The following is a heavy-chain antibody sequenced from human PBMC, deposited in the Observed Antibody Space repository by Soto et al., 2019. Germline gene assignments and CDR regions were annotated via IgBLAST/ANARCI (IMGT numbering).Heavy chain of an antibody. Sequence: SETLSLTCAVYGASFGDYYCSWIRQPPGKGLEWIGEINHSGSTNYNPSLKSRVTMSLDASKNQFSLKLTSVTAADTAVYYCARGGGDYYMDVWEKGPTVTGSS. CDR2: INHSGST. J-gene: IGHJ6*03. V-gene: IGHV4-34*01. CDR3: ARGGGDYYMDV. D-gene: IGHD3-16*01. CDR1: GASFGDYY.